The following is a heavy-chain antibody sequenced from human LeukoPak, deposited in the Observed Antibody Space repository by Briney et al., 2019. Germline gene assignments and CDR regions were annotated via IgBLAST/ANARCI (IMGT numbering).Heavy chain of an antibody. CDR3: AKDSEQRSYYCGSGSPLKNYFDY. V-gene: IGHV3-30*18. J-gene: IGHJ4*02. Sequence: GRSLRLSCAASGFTFSSYGMHWVRQAPGKGLEWVAVISYDGSNKYYADSVKGRFTISRDNSKNTLYLQMNSLRAEDTAVYYCAKDSEQRSYYCGSGSPLKNYFDYWGQGTLVTVSS. D-gene: IGHD3-10*01. CDR1: GFTFSSYG. CDR2: ISYDGSNK.